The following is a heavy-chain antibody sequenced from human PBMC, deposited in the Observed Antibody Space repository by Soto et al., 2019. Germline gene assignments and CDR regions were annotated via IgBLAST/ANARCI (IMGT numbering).Heavy chain of an antibody. CDR3: ARDPYYYDSSGYYFDY. D-gene: IGHD3-22*01. CDR1: GFTFSSYS. V-gene: IGHV3-21*01. Sequence: EVQLVESGGGLVKPGGSLRLSCEASGFTFSSYSMNWVRQAPGKGLEWVSSISSSSSYIYYADSVKGRFTISRDNAKNSLYLQMNSLRAEDTAVYYCARDPYYYDSSGYYFDYWGQGTLVTVSS. CDR2: ISSSSSYI. J-gene: IGHJ4*02.